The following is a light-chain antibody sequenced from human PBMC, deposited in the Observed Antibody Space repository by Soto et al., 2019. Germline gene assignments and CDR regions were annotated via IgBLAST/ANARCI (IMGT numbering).Light chain of an antibody. CDR1: SSDVGRYNL. CDR2: EDI. V-gene: IGLV2-23*01. Sequence: QSALTQPASVSGSPGQSITISCTGSSSDVGRYNLVSWYQQHPGKAPKLIIYEDIERPSGVSNRFSGSKSGNTASLTISGXXXEXXADXXXCSYAGGTSVVFGGGTKLTVL. CDR3: CSYAGGTSVV. J-gene: IGLJ2*01.